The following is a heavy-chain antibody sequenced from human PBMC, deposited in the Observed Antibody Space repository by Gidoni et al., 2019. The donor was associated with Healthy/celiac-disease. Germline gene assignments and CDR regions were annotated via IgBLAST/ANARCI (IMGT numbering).Heavy chain of an antibody. J-gene: IGHJ4*02. V-gene: IGHV3-23*04. Sequence: EVQLVDSGGGLVQPGGSLSLSCAAPRFTFSSYAMSWVRQAPGKGLEWVSAISGSGGSTDYADSVKGRFTISRDNSKNTLYLQMNSLRAEDTAVYYCAKGDLLLWFGEPLLWGQGTLVTVSS. CDR1: RFTFSSYA. CDR3: AKGDLLLWFGEPLL. D-gene: IGHD3-10*01. CDR2: ISGSGGST.